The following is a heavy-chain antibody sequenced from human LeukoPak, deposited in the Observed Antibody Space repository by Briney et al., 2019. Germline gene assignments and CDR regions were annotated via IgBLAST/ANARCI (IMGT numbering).Heavy chain of an antibody. CDR2: LNPNNGGT. CDR3: ARAYYYDSSGYSTSYYFDY. Sequence: HRASVKVSCKASGYTFTGYYMHWVRQAPGQGLGWMGRLNPNNGGTNYAQKFQGRVTMTSDTSVKTAYMELSRLRSDDTAVYYRARAYYYDSSGYSTSYYFDYWGQGTLVTVSS. V-gene: IGHV1-2*06. J-gene: IGHJ4*02. D-gene: IGHD3-22*01. CDR1: GYTFTGYY.